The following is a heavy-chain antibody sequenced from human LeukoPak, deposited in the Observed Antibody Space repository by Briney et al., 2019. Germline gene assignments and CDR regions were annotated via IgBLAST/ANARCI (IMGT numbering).Heavy chain of an antibody. CDR3: ARGIRAVAGTLDY. J-gene: IGHJ4*02. D-gene: IGHD6-19*01. Sequence: ASVKVSCKASGYTFTGPYMHWVRQAPGQGLEWMGWINPNSGGTNYAQNFQGRVTMTRDTSFSTAYMEVSRLRSDDTAVYYCARGIRAVAGTLDYWGQGTLVTVSS. CDR2: INPNSGGT. CDR1: GYTFTGPY. V-gene: IGHV1-2*02.